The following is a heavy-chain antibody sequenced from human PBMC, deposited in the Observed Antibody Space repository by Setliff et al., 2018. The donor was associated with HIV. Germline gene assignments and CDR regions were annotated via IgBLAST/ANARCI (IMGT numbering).Heavy chain of an antibody. CDR1: GESFSNYH. CDR2: INHSGNT. D-gene: IGHD3-10*01. CDR3: ARDHRLPGVQPPYWYFDL. J-gene: IGHJ2*01. V-gene: IGHV4-34*01. Sequence: PSETLSLTCAVFGESFSNYHWIWFRQPPGGGLEWIGEINHSGNTDYNSSLKSRVTISVDTSKKQFSLEMRSLTAADTAVYYCARDHRLPGVQPPYWYFDLWGRGTLVT.